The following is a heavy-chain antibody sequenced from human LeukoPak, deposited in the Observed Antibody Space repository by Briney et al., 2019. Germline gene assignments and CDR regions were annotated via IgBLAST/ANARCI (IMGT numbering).Heavy chain of an antibody. CDR1: GFTFNTYS. CDR2: ISRVISTV. Sequence: GGSLRLSCAASGFTFNTYSMNWVRQAPGKGLEWVSFISRVISTVYCADSVKGRFTISRDNAKNSMYLQMNSLRVEDTAVYYCARGSSWLDYWGQGILVTVSS. J-gene: IGHJ4*02. V-gene: IGHV3-48*01. CDR3: ARGSSWLDY. D-gene: IGHD6-13*01.